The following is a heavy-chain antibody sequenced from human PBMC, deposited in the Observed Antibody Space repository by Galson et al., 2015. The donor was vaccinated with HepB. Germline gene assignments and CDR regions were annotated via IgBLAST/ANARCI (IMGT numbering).Heavy chain of an antibody. CDR2: IKSQTDGGTT. V-gene: IGHV3-15*01. CDR3: FGRLEGG. CDR1: GFTFSNAW. J-gene: IGHJ4*02. Sequence: SLRLSCAASGFTFSNAWMSWVRQAPGKGLEWVGRIKSQTDGGTTDYAAAVKGRFLISRDDSKNTLYLQMNSLKMEDTAVYYCFGRLEGGGGLGTLVTVSS. D-gene: IGHD3-16*01.